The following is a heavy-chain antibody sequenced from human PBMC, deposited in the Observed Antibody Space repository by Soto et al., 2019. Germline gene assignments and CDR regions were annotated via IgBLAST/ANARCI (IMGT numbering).Heavy chain of an antibody. CDR2: VDTGNGNT. CDR1: GYTFTSYA. CDR3: ARDAKWDPRGVEAQQDGYFDY. D-gene: IGHD1-26*01. Sequence: ASVQVSCKASGYTFTSYAIHWVRESPGQSLEWMGWVDTGNGNTKYSQKFQGRVTITRDTYANTADMELSSLRSEDTAVYYCARDAKWDPRGVEAQQDGYFDYWGQGTLVTVSS. J-gene: IGHJ4*02. V-gene: IGHV1-3*04.